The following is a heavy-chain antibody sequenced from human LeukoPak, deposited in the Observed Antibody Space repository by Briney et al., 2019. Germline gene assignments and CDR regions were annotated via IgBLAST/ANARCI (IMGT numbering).Heavy chain of an antibody. CDR2: IYYSGST. D-gene: IGHD2-2*01. CDR3: ARAIGYCSSTSCPMDV. J-gene: IGHJ6*02. CDR1: GGSISSYY. Sequence: PSETLSLTCTVSGGSISSYYWSWIRQPPGKGLEWIGYIYYSGSTNYNPSLKSRVTISVDTSKNQFSLKLSSVTAADTAVYYCARAIGYCSSTSCPMDVWGQGTTVTVSS. V-gene: IGHV4-59*08.